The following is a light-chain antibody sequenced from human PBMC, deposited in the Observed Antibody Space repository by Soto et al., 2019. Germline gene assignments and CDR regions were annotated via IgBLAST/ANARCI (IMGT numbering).Light chain of an antibody. J-gene: IGKJ4*01. V-gene: IGKV2-28*01. CDR2: LGF. CDR3: MQALQTLT. Sequence: DLVMTQSPLSLPVTPGEPASISCRSSQSLLHSNGYNYLDWYLQKPGQSPQLLIYLGFNRTSGVPDRFSGSGSGTDFTLKISRVEAEDVRVYYSMQALQTLTFGGGTKVEIK. CDR1: QSLLHSNGYNY.